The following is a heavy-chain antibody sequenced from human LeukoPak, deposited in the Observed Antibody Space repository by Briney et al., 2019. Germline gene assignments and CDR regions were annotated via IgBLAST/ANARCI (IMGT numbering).Heavy chain of an antibody. CDR3: AARPTSEAVAPSDF. CDR1: GFTVSSNY. CDR2: IYSGGST. V-gene: IGHV3-53*01. D-gene: IGHD6-19*01. J-gene: IGHJ4*02. Sequence: GGSLRLSCAASGFTVSSNYMSWVRQAPGKGLEWVSVIYSGGSTYYADSVKGRFTISRDNSKSTLYLQMNSLRAEDTATYYCAARPTSEAVAPSDFWGQGTLVTVSP.